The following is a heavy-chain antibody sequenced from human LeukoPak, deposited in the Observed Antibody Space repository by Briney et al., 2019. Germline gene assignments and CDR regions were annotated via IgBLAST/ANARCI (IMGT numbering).Heavy chain of an antibody. Sequence: SETLSLTCTVSGGSISSGGYYWSWIRQHPGKGLEWIGYIYYSGSTYYNPSLKSRVTISVDTSKNQFSLKLSSVTAADTAVYYCARGNYGGNSRRFDYWAQGTLVTVSS. V-gene: IGHV4-31*03. CDR1: GGSISSGGYY. J-gene: IGHJ4*02. CDR3: ARGNYGGNSRRFDY. CDR2: IYYSGST. D-gene: IGHD4-23*01.